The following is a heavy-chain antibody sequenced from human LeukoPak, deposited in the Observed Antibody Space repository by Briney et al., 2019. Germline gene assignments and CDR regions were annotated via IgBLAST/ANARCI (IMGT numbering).Heavy chain of an antibody. CDR1: GYTFTSYG. D-gene: IGHD6-19*01. CDR2: ISAYNGNT. J-gene: IGHJ4*02. V-gene: IGHV1-18*01. CDR3: ARIPGYSSGWTNPPCFDY. Sequence: GASVKVSCKASGYTFTSYGISWVRQAPGQGLEWMGWISAYNGNTNYAQKLQGRVTTTTDTSTSTAYMELRSLRSDDTAVYYCARIPGYSSGWTNPPCFDYWGQGTLVTVSS.